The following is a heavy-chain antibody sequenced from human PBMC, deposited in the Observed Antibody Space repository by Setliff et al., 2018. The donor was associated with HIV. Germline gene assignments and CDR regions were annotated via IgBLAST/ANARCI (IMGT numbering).Heavy chain of an antibody. Sequence: GASVKVSCKASGYPFTSYGISWVRQAPGQGLEWMGWISAYNGNTNYAQKLQGRVTMTTDTSTSTAYMELRSLRSDDTAVSYCARLAVDFHPFDIWGQGTMVTVSS. V-gene: IGHV1-18*01. CDR3: ARLAVDFHPFDI. J-gene: IGHJ3*02. CDR2: ISAYNGNT. D-gene: IGHD6-19*01. CDR1: GYPFTSYG.